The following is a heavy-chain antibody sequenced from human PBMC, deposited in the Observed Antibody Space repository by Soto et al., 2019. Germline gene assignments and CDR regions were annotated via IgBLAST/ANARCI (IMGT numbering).Heavy chain of an antibody. D-gene: IGHD6-6*01. CDR1: GYTFITYG. Sequence: QVQLVQSGAEVKKPGASVKVSCKASGYTFITYGISWVRQAPGQGLEWMGWISSYNGNTNYAQKLPGRVTMTTDTSTTTAYMHLRSLRSDDTAVYYCARDRPTSSIRARDYYYAMDVWGQGTTVPVSS. J-gene: IGHJ6*02. CDR2: ISSYNGNT. CDR3: ARDRPTSSIRARDYYYAMDV. V-gene: IGHV1-18*01.